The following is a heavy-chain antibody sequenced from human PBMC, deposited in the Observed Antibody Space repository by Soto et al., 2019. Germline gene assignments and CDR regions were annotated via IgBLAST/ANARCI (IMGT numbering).Heavy chain of an antibody. V-gene: IGHV3-23*01. Sequence: GGSLRPSFAASGFTFSSNAMSWVRQAPGKGLEWVSAISGSGGSTYYADSVKGRFTISRDNSKNTLYLQMNSLRAEDTAVYYCAKVFLIEGGDYWGQGTLVTVSS. CDR3: AKVFLIEGGDY. CDR2: ISGSGGST. CDR1: GFTFSSNA. J-gene: IGHJ4*02. D-gene: IGHD3-22*01.